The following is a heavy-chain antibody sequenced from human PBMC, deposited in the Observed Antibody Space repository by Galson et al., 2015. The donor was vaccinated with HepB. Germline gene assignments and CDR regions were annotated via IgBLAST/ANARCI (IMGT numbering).Heavy chain of an antibody. CDR1: GFTFDDFT. J-gene: IGHJ6*02. Sequence: SLRLSCAASGFTFDDFTMHWVRQAPGKGLEWVSLISWDGGSTYYADSVKGRFTISRDNSKNSLYLQMNSLRTEDTALYYCAKDMGGQRLDYYDYYGMDGWGQGTTVTVSS. D-gene: IGHD6-25*01. V-gene: IGHV3-43*01. CDR2: ISWDGGST. CDR3: AKDMGGQRLDYYDYYGMDG.